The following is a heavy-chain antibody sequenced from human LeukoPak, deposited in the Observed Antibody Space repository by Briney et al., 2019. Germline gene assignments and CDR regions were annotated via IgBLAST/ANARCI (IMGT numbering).Heavy chain of an antibody. CDR2: ISSSSSYM. D-gene: IGHD3-22*01. CDR3: ARRDSSGYYYYYPLDY. Sequence: GGSLRLSCAASGFTFSSYSMNWVRQAPGKGLEWVSSISSSSSYMYYADSVKGRFTISRDNAKNSLYLQMNSLRAEDTAVYYCARRDSSGYYYYYPLDYWGQGTLVTVSS. J-gene: IGHJ4*02. V-gene: IGHV3-21*01. CDR1: GFTFSSYS.